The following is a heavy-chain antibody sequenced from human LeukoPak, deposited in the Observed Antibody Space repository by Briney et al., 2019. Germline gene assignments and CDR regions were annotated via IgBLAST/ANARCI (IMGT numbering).Heavy chain of an antibody. V-gene: IGHV3-11*01. CDR3: ARDLHDDFIGWKKGRFNP. D-gene: IGHD1-1*01. CDR1: GFTFSDYY. J-gene: IGHJ5*02. Sequence: GGSLRLSCAASGFTFSDYYMSWIRQAPGKGLEWVSYISSSGSTIYYADSVKGRFTISRDNAKNSLYLQMNSLRAEDTAVYYCARDLHDDFIGWKKGRFNPWGQGTLVTVSS. CDR2: ISSSGSTI.